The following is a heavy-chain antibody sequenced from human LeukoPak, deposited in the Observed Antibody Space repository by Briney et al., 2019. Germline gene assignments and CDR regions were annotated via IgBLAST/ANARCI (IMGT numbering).Heavy chain of an antibody. CDR3: ARDFLWFGELLSV. J-gene: IGHJ4*02. V-gene: IGHV4-4*07. D-gene: IGHD3-10*01. CDR2: IYTSGTS. Sequence: PSETLSLTCSVSGASTRDFYWSWIRQPVGTGLQWIGRIYTSGTSNYNPSLKSRVTISVDTSKNQFSLKLSSVTAADTAVYYCARDFLWFGELLSVWGQGTLVTVSS. CDR1: GASTRDFY.